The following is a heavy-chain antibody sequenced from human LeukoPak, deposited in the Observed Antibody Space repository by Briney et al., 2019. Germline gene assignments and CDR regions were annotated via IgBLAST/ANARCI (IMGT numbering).Heavy chain of an antibody. CDR2: TYYRSRSKWSN. V-gene: IGHV6-1*01. Sequence: SQTLSLTCAISGDSVSSSSAAWNWIRQAPSRGLEWLGRTYYRSRSKWSNDYAVSVKRRITVNPDTSKNQSSLQLNSVTPEDTAVYYCARQTRGSIDYWGQGTLVTVSS. CDR1: GDSVSSSSAA. D-gene: IGHD2-2*01. CDR3: ARQTRGSIDY. J-gene: IGHJ4*02.